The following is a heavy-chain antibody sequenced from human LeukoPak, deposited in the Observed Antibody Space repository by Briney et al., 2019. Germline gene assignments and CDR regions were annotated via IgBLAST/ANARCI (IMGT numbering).Heavy chain of an antibody. Sequence: SGGSLRPSCAASGFTFSSYSMNWVRQAPGKGLEWVSSISSSSSYTYYADSVKGRFTISRDNAKNSLYLQMNSLRAEDTAVYYCARDLPYCSSTSYYCTSKYYYMDVWGKGTTVTVSS. V-gene: IGHV3-21*01. CDR2: ISSSSSYT. D-gene: IGHD2-2*01. CDR1: GFTFSSYS. J-gene: IGHJ6*03. CDR3: ARDLPYCSSTSYYCTSKYYYMDV.